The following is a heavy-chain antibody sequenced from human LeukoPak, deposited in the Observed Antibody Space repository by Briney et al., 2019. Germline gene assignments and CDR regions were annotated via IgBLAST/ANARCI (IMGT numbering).Heavy chain of an antibody. D-gene: IGHD3-22*01. J-gene: IGHJ6*03. CDR2: INHSGST. Sequence: SETLSPTCAVYGGSFSGYYWSWIRQPPGKGLEWIGEINHSGSTNYNPSLKSRVTISVDTSKNQFSLKLSSVTAADTAVYYCARVRGDYGYDSSGYTYYYYMDVWGKGTTVTVSS. V-gene: IGHV4-34*01. CDR1: GGSFSGYY. CDR3: ARVRGDYGYDSSGYTYYYYMDV.